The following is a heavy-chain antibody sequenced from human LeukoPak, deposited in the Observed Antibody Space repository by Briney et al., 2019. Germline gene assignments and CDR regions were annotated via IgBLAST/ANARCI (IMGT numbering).Heavy chain of an antibody. CDR3: ARVSGNILTGYYY. D-gene: IGHD3-9*01. J-gene: IGHJ4*02. CDR2: INPNSGGT. CDR1: GYTFTGYY. Sequence: ASVKVSCKASGYTFTGYYMHWVRQAPGQGLEWMGWINPNSGGTNYAQKFQGRVTMTRDTSISTAYMELSRLRSDDTAVYYCARVSGNILTGYYYWGQGTLVTVSS. V-gene: IGHV1-2*02.